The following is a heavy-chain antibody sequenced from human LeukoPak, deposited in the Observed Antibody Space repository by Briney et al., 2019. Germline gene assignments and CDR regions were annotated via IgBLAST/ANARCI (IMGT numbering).Heavy chain of an antibody. CDR2: IYSGGTT. CDR3: ARDRVSTVHPIDY. Sequence: GGSLRLSCAVSVFSVSTKYMSWVRQAPGKGLEWVSVIYSGGTTYYGDFVKGRFTISRDNSKNTLYLQMNSLRAEDTGVYYCARDRVSTVHPIDYWGQGTLVTVSS. J-gene: IGHJ4*02. V-gene: IGHV3-66*01. CDR1: VFSVSTKY. D-gene: IGHD6-6*01.